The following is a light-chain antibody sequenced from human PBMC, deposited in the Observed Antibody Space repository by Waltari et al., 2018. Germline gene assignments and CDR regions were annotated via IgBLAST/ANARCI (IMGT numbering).Light chain of an antibody. CDR2: KAS. J-gene: IGKJ1*01. CDR1: QSISSW. CDR3: QQYNSYSWT. Sequence: DIQMTQSPSTLSASVGDRVTITCRASQSISSWLAWYQQKPGKAPKLLIYKASSLESGVPSRCSGSGSGTELTLTISSLQPDDFATYYCQQYNSYSWTFGQGTKVEIK. V-gene: IGKV1-5*03.